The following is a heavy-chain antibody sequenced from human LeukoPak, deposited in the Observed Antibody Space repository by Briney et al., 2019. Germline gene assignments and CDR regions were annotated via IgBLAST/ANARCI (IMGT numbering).Heavy chain of an antibody. Sequence: GGSLRLSCAASGFTFSSYAMSWVRQAPGKGLEWVAFIRDDGSNKHYADSVKGRFTISRDNTKNSLYLQVNSLRAEDTAVYYCARMRAVGATKKFDYWGQGTLVTVSS. CDR2: IRDDGSNK. D-gene: IGHD1-26*01. CDR1: GFTFSSYA. CDR3: ARMRAVGATKKFDY. J-gene: IGHJ4*02. V-gene: IGHV3-30*02.